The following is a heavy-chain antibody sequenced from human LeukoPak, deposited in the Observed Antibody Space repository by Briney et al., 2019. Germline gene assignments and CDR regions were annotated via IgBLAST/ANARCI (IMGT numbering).Heavy chain of an antibody. V-gene: IGHV4-4*07. CDR2: IYTSGST. Sequence: PSETLSLTCTVSGGSISSYYWSWIRQPAGKGLEWIGRIYTSGSTNYNPSLKSRVTMSVDTSKNQFSLKLSSVTAADTAVYYCARAGYCSSTSCYIGYYYYYMDVWGKGTTVTVSS. CDR3: ARAGYCSSTSCYIGYYYYYMDV. CDR1: GGSISSYY. J-gene: IGHJ6*03. D-gene: IGHD2-2*02.